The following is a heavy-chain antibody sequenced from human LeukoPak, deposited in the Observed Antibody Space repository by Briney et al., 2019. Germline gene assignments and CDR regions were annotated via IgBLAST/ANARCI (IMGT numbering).Heavy chain of an antibody. CDR3: AKWSGNRPLYYFDY. CDR1: GFTFTCCG. D-gene: IGHD3-3*01. CDR2: ISSSDGNSK. V-gene: IGHV3-30*18. J-gene: IGHJ4*02. Sequence: GTSLRLSCATSGFTFTCCGMHWVRQASGKGLEWVAAISSSDGNSKYYADSVKGLFTISRDNSKNTVYLQMNSLRADDTAVYYCAKWSGNRPLYYFDYWGQGTLVTVSS.